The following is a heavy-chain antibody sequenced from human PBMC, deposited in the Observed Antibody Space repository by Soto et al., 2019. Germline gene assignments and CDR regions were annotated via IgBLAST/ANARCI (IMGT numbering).Heavy chain of an antibody. J-gene: IGHJ6*02. CDR1: GFTFSSYA. D-gene: IGHD6-13*01. V-gene: IGHV3-23*01. CDR2: ISGSGGST. CDR3: AKDGIAPPTYYYYYGMDV. Sequence: EVQLLESGGGLVQPGGSLRLSCAASGFTFSSYAMSWVRQAPGKGLEWVSAISGSGGSTYYADSVKGRFTISRDNSKNTLYLQMNSLRAEDTAVYYCAKDGIAPPTYYYYYGMDVWGQGTTVTVSS.